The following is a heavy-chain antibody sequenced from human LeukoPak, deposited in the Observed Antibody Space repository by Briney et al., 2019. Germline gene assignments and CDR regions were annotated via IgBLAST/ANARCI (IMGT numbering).Heavy chain of an antibody. CDR2: INHSGST. V-gene: IGHV4-34*01. J-gene: IGHJ6*02. CDR1: GGSFSGYY. CDR3: ASSYCGGDCYSEWSYYYGMDV. Sequence: SVTLSLTCAVYGGSFSGYYWSWIRQPPGKGLEWIGEINHSGSTNYNPSLKSRVTISVDTSKNQFSLKLSSVTAADTAVYYCASSYCGGDCYSEWSYYYGMDVWGQGTTVTVSS. D-gene: IGHD2-21*02.